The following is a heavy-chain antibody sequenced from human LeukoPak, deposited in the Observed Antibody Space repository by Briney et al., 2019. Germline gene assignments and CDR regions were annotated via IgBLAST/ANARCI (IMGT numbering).Heavy chain of an antibody. V-gene: IGHV3-74*01. CDR1: GFTFSSYW. J-gene: IGHJ4*02. CDR2: INSDGSST. CDR3: ARGGGYSSGLNDY. Sequence: SGGSLRLSCAASGFTFSSYWMHWVRQAPGKGLVWVSRINSDGSSTSYADSVKGRFTISRDNAKNTLYLQMNSLRAEDTAVYYCARGGGYSSGLNDYWGQGTLVTVSS. D-gene: IGHD6-19*01.